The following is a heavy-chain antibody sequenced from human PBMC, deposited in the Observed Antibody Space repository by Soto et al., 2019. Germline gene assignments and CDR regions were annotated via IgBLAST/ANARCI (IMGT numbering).Heavy chain of an antibody. CDR2: IKQDGSEK. D-gene: IGHD3-10*01. J-gene: IGHJ6*02. Sequence: EVQLVESGGGLVQPGGSLRLSCAASGFTFSSYWMSWVRQAPGKGLEWVANIKQDGSEKYYVDSVKGRFTISRDNAKNSLYLQMNSLRAEDTAVYYCARDRGRITGSGPYYYYYGMDVWGQGTTVTVSS. CDR1: GFTFSSYW. CDR3: ARDRGRITGSGPYYYYYGMDV. V-gene: IGHV3-7*03.